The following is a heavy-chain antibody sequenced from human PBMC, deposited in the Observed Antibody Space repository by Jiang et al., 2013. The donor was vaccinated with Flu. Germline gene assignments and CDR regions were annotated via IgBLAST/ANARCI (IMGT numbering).Heavy chain of an antibody. V-gene: IGHV1-18*01. CDR2: ISAYNGNT. Sequence: EVKKPGASVKVSCKASGYTFTSYGISWVRQAPGQGLEWMGWISAYNGNTNYAQKLQGRVTMTTDTSTSTAYMELRSLRSDDTAVYYCARSIMITFGGVSNWFDPWGQGTLVTVSS. CDR3: ARSIMITFGGVSNWFDP. D-gene: IGHD3-16*01. CDR1: GYTFTSYG. J-gene: IGHJ5*02.